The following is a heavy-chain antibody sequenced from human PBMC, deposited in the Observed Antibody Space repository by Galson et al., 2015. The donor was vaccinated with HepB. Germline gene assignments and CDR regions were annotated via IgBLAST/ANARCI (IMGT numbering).Heavy chain of an antibody. D-gene: IGHD2-2*01. CDR3: ARDEGCSSTSCYGNWFDP. CDR2: ISSSSYI. J-gene: IGHJ5*02. V-gene: IGHV3-21*01. Sequence: SLRLSCAASGFTFSSYSMNWVRQAPGKGLEWVSSISSSSYIYYADSVKGRFTISRDNAKNSLYLQMNSLRAEDTAVYYCARDEGCSSTSCYGNWFDPWGQGTLVTVSS. CDR1: GFTFSSYS.